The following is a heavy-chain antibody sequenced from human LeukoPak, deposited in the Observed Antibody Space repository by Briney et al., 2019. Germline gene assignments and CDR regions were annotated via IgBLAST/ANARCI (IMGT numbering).Heavy chain of an antibody. Sequence: SETLSLTCTVSGGSISGTTYYWGWIRQPPGKGLEWIGSTYYSGSTYYTPSLKSRVTISVDTSKNQFSLSLSSVTAADTAVYYCARAGITWPHYYFDYWGQGTLVTVSS. J-gene: IGHJ4*02. CDR3: ARAGITWPHYYFDY. CDR2: TYYSGST. CDR1: GGSISGTTYY. V-gene: IGHV4-39*01.